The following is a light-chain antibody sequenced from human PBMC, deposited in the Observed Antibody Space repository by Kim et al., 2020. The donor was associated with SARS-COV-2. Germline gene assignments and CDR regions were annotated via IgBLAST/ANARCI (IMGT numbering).Light chain of an antibody. CDR3: QQYNDYSWT. CDR1: QNIYTW. Sequence: DIQMTQSPSSLSASVGDRVTITCRASQNIYTWLAWFQQKPGKAPNLLIYKASSLESGVPSRFSGSGSGTEFTLTITSLQPDDFATYYCQQYNDYSWTFGQGTKVDIK. CDR2: KAS. J-gene: IGKJ1*01. V-gene: IGKV1-5*03.